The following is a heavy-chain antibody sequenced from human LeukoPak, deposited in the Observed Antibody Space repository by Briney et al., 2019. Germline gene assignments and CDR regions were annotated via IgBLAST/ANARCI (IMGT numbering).Heavy chain of an antibody. J-gene: IGHJ5*02. V-gene: IGHV4-34*01. CDR1: GGSFSGYY. D-gene: IGHD3-10*01. Sequence: SETLSLTCAVYGGSFSGYYWSWIRQPPGKGLEWIGEINHSGSTNYNPSLKSRVTISVDTSKNQFSLKLSSVTAADTAVHYCARGLGHYGSGSYYTPWGQGTLVTVSS. CDR2: INHSGST. CDR3: ARGLGHYGSGSYYTP.